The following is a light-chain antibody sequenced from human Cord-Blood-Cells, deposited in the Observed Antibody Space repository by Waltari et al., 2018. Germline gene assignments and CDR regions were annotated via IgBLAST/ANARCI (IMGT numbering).Light chain of an antibody. CDR2: AAS. CDR3: QQYYSYPLT. J-gene: IGKJ4*01. Sequence: AIRLIQSPSSFYAHTGDRVTVTCRASQGISRYLTWYQQKPGKAPKLLIYAASTLQSGGPSRCSGSGSGTDFTLTISCLQSEDFATYYFQQYYSYPLTFGGGTKVEIK. V-gene: IGKV1-8*01. CDR1: QGISRY.